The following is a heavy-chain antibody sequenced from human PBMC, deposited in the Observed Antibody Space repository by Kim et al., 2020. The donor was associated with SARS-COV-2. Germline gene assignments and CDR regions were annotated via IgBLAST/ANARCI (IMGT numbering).Heavy chain of an antibody. V-gene: IGHV4-34*01. CDR1: GGSFSGYH. CDR3: ARTPMTLISAAGIGIFYFDY. D-gene: IGHD6-13*01. Sequence: SETLSLTCAVSGGSFSGYHWSWIRQPPGKGLEWIGEVSYSGISNYNPSLKSRVIMSVDASKKQISLKLTAVTAADTAVYFCARTPMTLISAAGIGIFYFDYWGQGSLVTFSS. CDR2: VSYSGIS. J-gene: IGHJ4*02.